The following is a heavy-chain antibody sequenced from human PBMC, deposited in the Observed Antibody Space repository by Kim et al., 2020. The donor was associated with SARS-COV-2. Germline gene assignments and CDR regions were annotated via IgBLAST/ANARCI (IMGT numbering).Heavy chain of an antibody. J-gene: IGHJ4*02. CDR2: ISSSGSTI. V-gene: IGHV3-11*01. Sequence: GGSLRLSCAASGFTFSDYYMSWIRQAPGKGLEWVSYISSSGSTIYYADSVKGRFTISRDNAKNSLYLQMNSLRAEDTAVYYCARVAWIPLWPEYYFDYWGQGTLVTVSS. D-gene: IGHD5-18*01. CDR1: GFTFSDYY. CDR3: ARVAWIPLWPEYYFDY.